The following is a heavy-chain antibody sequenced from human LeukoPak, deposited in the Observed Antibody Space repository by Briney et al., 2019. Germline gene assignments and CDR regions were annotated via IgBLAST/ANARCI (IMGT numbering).Heavy chain of an antibody. CDR3: AREGRSYDYVWGSYRSSFDY. CDR2: ISSSSSYI. D-gene: IGHD3-16*02. Sequence: GGSLRLSCAASGFTFSSYSMNWVRQAPGKGLEWVSSISSSSSYIYYADSVKGRFTISRDNAKNSLYLQMNSLRAEDTAVYYCAREGRSYDYVWGSYRSSFDYWGQGTLVTVSS. V-gene: IGHV3-21*01. CDR1: GFTFSSYS. J-gene: IGHJ4*02.